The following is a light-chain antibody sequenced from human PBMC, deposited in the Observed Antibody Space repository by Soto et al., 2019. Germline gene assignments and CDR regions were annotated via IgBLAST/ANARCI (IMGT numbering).Light chain of an antibody. CDR2: DAS. J-gene: IGKJ4*01. Sequence: EIVLTQSPATLSLSPGERATLSCRASQSVSSYLAWYQQKPGQAPRLLIYDASNRATGIPARFSASGSGTDFPLTLSSLEPEDFAVYCCQQRSNWPLTFGGGTKVEIK. CDR3: QQRSNWPLT. V-gene: IGKV3-11*01. CDR1: QSVSSY.